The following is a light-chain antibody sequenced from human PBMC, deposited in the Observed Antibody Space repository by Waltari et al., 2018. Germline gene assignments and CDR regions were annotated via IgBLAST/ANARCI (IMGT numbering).Light chain of an antibody. Sequence: QSVLTQPPSVSGAPGQGVAISCSGSSSNIGGNYVNWFQQLPGTAPKLRLHSDDQRPSGVPDRFSGSKSGTSASLAISGLQSEDEADYYCATWDDNLSGSWVFGGGTKLTVL. V-gene: IGLV1-44*01. CDR3: ATWDDNLSGSWV. J-gene: IGLJ3*02. CDR1: SSNIGGNY. CDR2: SDD.